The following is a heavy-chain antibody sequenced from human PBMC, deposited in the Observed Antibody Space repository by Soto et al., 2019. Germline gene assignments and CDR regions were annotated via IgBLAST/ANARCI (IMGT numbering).Heavy chain of an antibody. Sequence: PGGSLTLSCAASGFTFSSYSMNWVRQAPVKGLEWVSYISSSSSTIYYADSVKGRFTISRDNAKNSLYLQMNSLRDEDTAVYYCARDFSRDYYDSSGYYQTTYWGQGTLVTVSS. V-gene: IGHV3-48*02. D-gene: IGHD3-22*01. CDR1: GFTFSSYS. J-gene: IGHJ4*02. CDR3: ARDFSRDYYDSSGYYQTTY. CDR2: ISSSSSTI.